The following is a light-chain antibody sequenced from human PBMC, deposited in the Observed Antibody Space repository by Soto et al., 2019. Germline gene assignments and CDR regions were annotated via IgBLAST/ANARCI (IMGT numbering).Light chain of an antibody. J-gene: IGLJ1*01. CDR1: SSNIGAGYD. CDR3: QSYDSSLSGRGRDV. V-gene: IGLV1-40*01. CDR2: GNS. Sequence: QSVLTQPPSVSGAPGQRVTISCTGSSSNIGAGYDVHWYQQLPGTAPKLLIYGNSNRPSGVPDRFSGSKSGTSASLAITGLQAEDEADYYCQSYDSSLSGRGRDVFGTGTKVTVL.